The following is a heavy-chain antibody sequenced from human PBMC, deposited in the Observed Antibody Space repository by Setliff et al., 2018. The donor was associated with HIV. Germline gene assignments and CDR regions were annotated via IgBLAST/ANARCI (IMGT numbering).Heavy chain of an antibody. CDR3: ARYAASGTGWFDP. Sequence: ASVKVSCKASGYDFTAYAISWVRQAPGQGLEWMGRIGGDNANIKFAQSFQGRVTMTTDTSTNTAYLELTSLRSDDTAVYYCARYAASGTGWFDPWGQGTQGTVSS. V-gene: IGHV1-18*01. CDR1: GYDFTAYA. J-gene: IGHJ5*02. D-gene: IGHD2-8*02. CDR2: IGGDNANI.